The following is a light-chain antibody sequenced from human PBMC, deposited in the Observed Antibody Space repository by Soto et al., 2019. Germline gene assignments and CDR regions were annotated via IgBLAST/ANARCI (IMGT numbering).Light chain of an antibody. CDR1: QSIGSD. CDR3: QQYNDWPRT. Sequence: EIVMTQSPATLSVSPGERATLSCRVSQSIGSDLAWYQQKPGQAPRVLFYGASTRATAVAARFSGSGYGTEFTLTISSLQSEDFAVYYCQQYNDWPRTFGQGTKVEVK. J-gene: IGKJ1*01. CDR2: GAS. V-gene: IGKV3-15*01.